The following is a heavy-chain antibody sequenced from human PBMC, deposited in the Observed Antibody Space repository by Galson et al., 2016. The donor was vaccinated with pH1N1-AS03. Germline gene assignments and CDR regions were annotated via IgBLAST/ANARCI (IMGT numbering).Heavy chain of an antibody. D-gene: IGHD3-10*01. CDR2: MNHNSANT. V-gene: IGHV1-8*01. Sequence: QSGAEVKKPGESLKISCKASGYTFTTFDINWVRLATGQGLEWMGWMNHNSANTGYAQKFRDRVTMTRNTSISTAYMELSSLRSEDTAVYYCAIKSVVYGSGSSYFDYWGQGTLVTVSS. CDR1: GYTFTTFD. J-gene: IGHJ4*02. CDR3: AIKSVVYGSGSSYFDY.